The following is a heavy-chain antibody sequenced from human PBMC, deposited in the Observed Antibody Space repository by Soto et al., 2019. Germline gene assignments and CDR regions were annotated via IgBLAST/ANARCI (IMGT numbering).Heavy chain of an antibody. J-gene: IGHJ4*02. V-gene: IGHV4-31*03. D-gene: IGHD3-22*01. CDR3: ARGSYDSSGYYFGY. Sequence: PSETLSLTCTVSGGSISSGGYYWSWIRQHPGKGLEWIGYIYYSGSTYYNPSLKSRVTISVDTSKNQFSLKLSSVTAADTAVYYCARGSYDSSGYYFGYWGQGTLVTVSS. CDR2: IYYSGST. CDR1: GGSISSGGYY.